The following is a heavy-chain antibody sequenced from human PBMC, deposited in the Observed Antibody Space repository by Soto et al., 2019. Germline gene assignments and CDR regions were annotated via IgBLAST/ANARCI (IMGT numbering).Heavy chain of an antibody. CDR1: GYTFTSYA. CDR2: INAGNGNT. J-gene: IGHJ5*02. D-gene: IGHD2-2*01. V-gene: IGHV1-3*01. CDR3: ARDMGVDCSSTSCHEVWFDP. Sequence: ASVKVSCKASGYTFTSYAMHWVRQAPGQRLEWMGWINAGNGNTKYSQKFQGRVTITRDTSASTAYMELSSLRSEDTAVYYCARDMGVDCSSTSCHEVWFDPWGQGTLVTVSS.